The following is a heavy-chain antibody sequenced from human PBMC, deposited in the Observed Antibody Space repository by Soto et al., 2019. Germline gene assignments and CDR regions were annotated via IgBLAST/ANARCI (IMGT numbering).Heavy chain of an antibody. J-gene: IGHJ4*02. D-gene: IGHD5-12*01. V-gene: IGHV4-30-4*01. CDR3: ASSGRGDGYNMGFVDY. Sequence: QVQLQESGPGLVKPSQTLSLTCTVSGGSISSGDYYWSWISQPPGKGLEWIGYIYYSGSTYYNPSLKSRVTISVDTSKNQFSLKLSSVTAADTAVYYCASSGRGDGYNMGFVDYWGQGTLVTVSS. CDR1: GGSISSGDYY. CDR2: IYYSGST.